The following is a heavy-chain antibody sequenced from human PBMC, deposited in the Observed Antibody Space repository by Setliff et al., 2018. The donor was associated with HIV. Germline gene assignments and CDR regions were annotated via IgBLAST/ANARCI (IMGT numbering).Heavy chain of an antibody. CDR1: GDSISRSNCF. CDR3: ASRGIVVVTMSMPDEFFVH. J-gene: IGHJ1*01. CDR2: IYYSGTT. Sequence: SETLSLTCTVSGDSISRSNCFWGWIRQAPGKGLEWIGSIYYSGTTYYNPSLRGRVTISVDRSRNQFSLTLNSVTAADTATYYCASRGIVVVTMSMPDEFFVHWGHGTLVTVSS. V-gene: IGHV4-39*01. D-gene: IGHD2-21*02.